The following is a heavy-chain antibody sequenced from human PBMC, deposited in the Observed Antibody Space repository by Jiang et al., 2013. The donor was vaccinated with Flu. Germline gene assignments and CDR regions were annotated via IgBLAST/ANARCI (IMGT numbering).Heavy chain of an antibody. D-gene: IGHD4-17*01. CDR2: ISASGTSK. CDR1: GFRFSRSA. J-gene: IGHJ2*01. CDR3: VKSYGDYSYWFLDA. Sequence: QLLESGGDLIQPGGSLRLSCAASGFRFSRSAMNWVRQAPEKGLEWVSSISASGTSKYYADSVKGRFTMSRDNSKNTLYLQMTSLRAEDTAVYYCVKSYGDYSYWFLDAWGRGSLVIVSS. V-gene: IGHV3-23*01.